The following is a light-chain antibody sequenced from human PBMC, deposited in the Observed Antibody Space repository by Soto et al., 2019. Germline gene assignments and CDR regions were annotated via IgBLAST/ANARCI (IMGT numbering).Light chain of an antibody. CDR1: QSVAFN. V-gene: IGKV3-15*01. J-gene: IGKJ3*01. Sequence: EIVMTQSPATLSVSPGDTVTLSCRASQSVAFNLAWFQQKPGQAPRLLIYHTSTRATGFPARFSGSGSGTDFTLTISSLQSEDFGIYYCQQYDDWPLTFGPGTKVDVQ. CDR3: QQYDDWPLT. CDR2: HTS.